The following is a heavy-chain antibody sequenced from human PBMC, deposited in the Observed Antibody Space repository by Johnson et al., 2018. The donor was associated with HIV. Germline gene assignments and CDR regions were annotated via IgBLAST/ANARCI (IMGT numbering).Heavy chain of an antibody. J-gene: IGHJ3*02. Sequence: QVQLVESGGGVVQPGGYLRLSCAASGFTFSSYGMHWFRQAPGKGLEWVAFIRYDGSNKYYADSVKGRFTISRDNSKNTLYLQMNSLRAEDTAVYYCAKVGGTTILRDAFDIWGQGTMVTVSS. D-gene: IGHD1-1*01. CDR3: AKVGGTTILRDAFDI. CDR1: GFTFSSYG. CDR2: IRYDGSNK. V-gene: IGHV3-30*02.